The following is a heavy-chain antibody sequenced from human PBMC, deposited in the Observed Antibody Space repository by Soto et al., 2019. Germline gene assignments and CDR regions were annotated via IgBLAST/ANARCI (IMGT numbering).Heavy chain of an antibody. CDR2: MNPNSGNT. CDR1: GYTFTSYD. CDR3: ARGRSIAARKKGYYFDY. V-gene: IGHV1-8*01. J-gene: IGHJ4*02. D-gene: IGHD6-6*01. Sequence: ASVKVSCKASGYTFTSYDINWVRQATGQGLEWMGWMNPNSGNTGYAQKFQGRVTMTRNTSISTAYMELSSLRSEDTAVYYCARGRSIAARKKGYYFDYWGQGTLVTVS.